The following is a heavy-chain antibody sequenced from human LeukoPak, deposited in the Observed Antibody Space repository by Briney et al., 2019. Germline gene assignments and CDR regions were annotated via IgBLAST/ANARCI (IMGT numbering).Heavy chain of an antibody. D-gene: IGHD4-17*01. CDR2: IYYSGST. Sequence: PSETLSLTCTVSGGSITSYYWSWIRQPPGKGLEWIGYIYYSGSTKYNPSLKSRVTVSVHTSKNQFSLKLTSVTAADTAVYYCARHLSVTPYFDYWGQGSLVTVSS. CDR1: GGSITSYY. V-gene: IGHV4-59*01. J-gene: IGHJ4*02. CDR3: ARHLSVTPYFDY.